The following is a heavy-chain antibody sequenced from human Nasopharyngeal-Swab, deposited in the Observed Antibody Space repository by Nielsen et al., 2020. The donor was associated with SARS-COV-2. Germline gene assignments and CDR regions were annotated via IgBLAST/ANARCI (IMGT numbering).Heavy chain of an antibody. CDR3: TKERFYSGSGKYPRDFDY. CDR2: KSYDGSNE. D-gene: IGHD3-10*01. CDR1: GLTFSNYG. V-gene: IGHV3-30*18. J-gene: IGHJ4*02. Sequence: GESLKISCVASGLTFSNYGIHWVRQAPGKGLEWVAMKSYDGSNEYYADSVKGRFIISKDSSKNTLYLQMNSLRAEDTAVYYCTKERFYSGSGKYPRDFDYWGQGALVSVSS.